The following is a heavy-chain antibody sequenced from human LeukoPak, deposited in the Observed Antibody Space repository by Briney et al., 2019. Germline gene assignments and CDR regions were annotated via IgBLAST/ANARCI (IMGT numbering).Heavy chain of an antibody. CDR2: IYYSGST. Sequence: SETLSLTCTVSGGSISSSSYYWGWIRQPPGKGLEWIGSIYYSGSTYYNPSLKSRVTISVDTSKNQFSPKLSSVTAADTAVYYCARRRAVAVDYWGQGTLVTVSS. J-gene: IGHJ4*02. V-gene: IGHV4-39*01. D-gene: IGHD6-19*01. CDR3: ARRRAVAVDY. CDR1: GGSISSSSYY.